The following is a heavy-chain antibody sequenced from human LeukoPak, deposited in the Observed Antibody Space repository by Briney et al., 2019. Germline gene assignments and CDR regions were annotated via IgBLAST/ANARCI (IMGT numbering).Heavy chain of an antibody. CDR2: LYNSGST. Sequence: SETLSLTCTVSGGSISSYYWSWIRQSPGKGLEWIGCLYNSGSTTYNPSLKSRVTTSVDMSKNEFSLRLSSVTAADTAVYYCASTQQWLAFEYRGQGILVTVSS. J-gene: IGHJ4*02. CDR1: GGSISSYY. CDR3: ASTQQWLAFEY. D-gene: IGHD6-19*01. V-gene: IGHV4-59*01.